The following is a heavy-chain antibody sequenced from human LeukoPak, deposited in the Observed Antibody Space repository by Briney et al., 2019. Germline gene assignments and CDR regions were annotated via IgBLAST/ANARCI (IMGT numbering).Heavy chain of an antibody. V-gene: IGHV3-48*01. J-gene: IGHJ4*02. CDR3: ARVIVFMSTGPHLDY. Sequence: GGSLRLSCAASGFTVSSNYMSWVRQAPGKGLEWISYISSSISTIYYADSVKGRFTISRDNAKNSLSLQMNSLRAEDTAVYYCARVIVFMSTGPHLDYWGQGTLAIVSS. CDR2: ISSSISTI. CDR1: GFTVSSNY. D-gene: IGHD3-16*01.